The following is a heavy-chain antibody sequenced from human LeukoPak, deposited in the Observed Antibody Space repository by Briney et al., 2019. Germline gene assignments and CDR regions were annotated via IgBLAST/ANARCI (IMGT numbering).Heavy chain of an antibody. V-gene: IGHV4-38-2*02. CDR3: AREGDSNSVGWFDP. D-gene: IGHD6-13*01. J-gene: IGHJ5*02. CDR1: GYSISSGYY. CDR2: IYHSGST. Sequence: TPSETLSLTCTVSGYSISSGYYWGWIRQPPGQGLEWIGSIYHSGSTYYNPSLKSRVTISVDTSKNQFSLKLSSVTAADTAVYYCAREGDSNSVGWFDPWGQGTLVTVSS.